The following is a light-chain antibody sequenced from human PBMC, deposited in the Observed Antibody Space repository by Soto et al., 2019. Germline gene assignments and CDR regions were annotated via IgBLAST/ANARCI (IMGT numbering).Light chain of an antibody. CDR1: QSINNY. J-gene: IGKJ5*01. CDR3: QQTYTIPVT. CDR2: GAS. V-gene: IGKV1-39*01. Sequence: DIQMTQSPSSLSSSVGARVTITCRASQSINNYLSWYQQKPGKAPNLLIFGASTLQSGVPSRFSGSGSGTDFTLTISSLQPEDFATYFCQQTYTIPVTFGQGTRLEIK.